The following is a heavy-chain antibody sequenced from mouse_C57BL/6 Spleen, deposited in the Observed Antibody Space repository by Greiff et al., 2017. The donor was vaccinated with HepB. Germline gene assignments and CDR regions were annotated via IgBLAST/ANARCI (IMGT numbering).Heavy chain of an antibody. CDR1: GYTFTDYY. Sequence: EVQLQQSGPELVKPGASVKISCKASGYTFTDYYMNWVKQSHGKSLEWIGDINPNNGGTSYNQKFKGKATLPVDKSSSTAYMELRSLTSEDSAVYYCARRGTYDYFDYWGQGTTLTVSS. CDR3: ARRGTYDYFDY. V-gene: IGHV1-26*01. J-gene: IGHJ2*01. CDR2: INPNNGGT. D-gene: IGHD2-3*01.